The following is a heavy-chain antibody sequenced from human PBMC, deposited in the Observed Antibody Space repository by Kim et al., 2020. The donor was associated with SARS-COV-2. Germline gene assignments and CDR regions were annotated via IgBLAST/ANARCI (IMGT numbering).Heavy chain of an antibody. D-gene: IGHD1-26*01. J-gene: IGHJ4*02. CDR3: ARDSRRTQRSTKWEVLSL. Sequence: GGSLRLSCAASGFSLSSYGINWVRQAPGKGLEWVAVMWFDGTTTYSIDSVKGRFTISRDNSKNTLYLQMDGLRAEDTAVYYCARDSRRTQRSTKWEVLSLWGQGTLVTVSS. CDR2: MWFDGTTT. V-gene: IGHV3-33*01. CDR1: GFSLSSYG.